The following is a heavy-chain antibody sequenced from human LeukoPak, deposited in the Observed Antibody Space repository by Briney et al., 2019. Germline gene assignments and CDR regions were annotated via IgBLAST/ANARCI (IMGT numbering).Heavy chain of an antibody. Sequence: SETLSLTCTVSGGSISSYYWSWIRQPPGEGLEWIGYIYYSGSTNYNPSLKSRVTISVDTSKNQFSLKLSSVTAADTAVYYCARHTVYSGSYFRTTNWFDPWGQGTLVTVSS. D-gene: IGHD1-26*01. CDR1: GGSISSYY. V-gene: IGHV4-59*01. J-gene: IGHJ5*02. CDR3: ARHTVYSGSYFRTTNWFDP. CDR2: IYYSGST.